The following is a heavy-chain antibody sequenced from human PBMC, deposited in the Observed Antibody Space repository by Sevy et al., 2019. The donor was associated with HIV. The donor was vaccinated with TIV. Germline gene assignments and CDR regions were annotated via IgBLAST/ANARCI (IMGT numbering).Heavy chain of an antibody. CDR2: INSDGSSA. CDR3: ARSPNVHRG. J-gene: IGHJ4*02. V-gene: IGHV3-74*01. CDR1: GFIFKNYW. D-gene: IGHD3-10*01. Sequence: GGYLRLFCATSGFIFKNYWMHWVRQVPGKGLACVSRINSDGSSATYADSVKGRFTISRDNAKNTLYLQMNSLRAEDTAMYYCARSPNVHRGWGQGTLVTVSS.